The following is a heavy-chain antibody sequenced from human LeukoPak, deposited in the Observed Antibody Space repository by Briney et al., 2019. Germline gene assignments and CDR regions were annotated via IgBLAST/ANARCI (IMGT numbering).Heavy chain of an antibody. D-gene: IGHD2-15*01. CDR3: ANSYCSGGSCLGSSFDY. CDR1: GVTFSSYG. Sequence: PGGSLRLSCAATGVTFSSYGMHLVRQAPGKGLEWVAVISYDGSNKYYADSVKGRFTISRDNSKNTLYLQMNSLRAEDTAVYYCANSYCSGGSCLGSSFDYWGQGTLVTVSS. V-gene: IGHV3-30*18. CDR2: ISYDGSNK. J-gene: IGHJ4*02.